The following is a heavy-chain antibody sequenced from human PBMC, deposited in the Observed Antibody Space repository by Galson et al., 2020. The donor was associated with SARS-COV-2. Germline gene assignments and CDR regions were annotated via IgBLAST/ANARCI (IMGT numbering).Heavy chain of an antibody. J-gene: IGHJ3*01. CDR2: IRPDGGQE. CDR3: GTSTDYAFGF. CDR1: GFTFSSTW. D-gene: IGHD2-8*02. Sequence: GGSLRLSCVASGFTFSSTWMTWVRQAPGKGLEWVANIRPDGGQEQYAGSVKGRFTISRDNAHNSVYLQMNSLRAEDMAVYYCGTSTDYAFGFRGQGTMVTVSS. V-gene: IGHV3-7*03.